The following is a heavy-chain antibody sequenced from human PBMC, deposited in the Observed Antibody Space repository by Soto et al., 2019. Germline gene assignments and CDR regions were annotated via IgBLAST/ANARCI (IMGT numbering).Heavy chain of an antibody. V-gene: IGHV5-51*01. D-gene: IGHD5-12*01. J-gene: IGHJ6*02. CDR1: GYSFTSYW. CDR3: ASQGRDGYNLAYYYGMDV. CDR2: IYPGDSDT. Sequence: GESLKISCKGSGYSFTSYWIGWVRQMPGKGLEWMGIIYPGDSDTRYSPSFQGQVTISADKSISTAYLQWSSLKASDTAMYYCASQGRDGYNLAYYYGMDVWGQVTTVTVSS.